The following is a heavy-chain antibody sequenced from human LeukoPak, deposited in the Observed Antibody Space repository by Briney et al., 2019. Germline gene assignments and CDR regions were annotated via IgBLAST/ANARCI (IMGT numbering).Heavy chain of an antibody. CDR3: ARFHYGFDI. CDR2: IKPDGSEK. Sequence: PGGSLRLSCAASGFTLSSYWMSWVRRPQGKGLEWVANIKPDGSEKYYVDSVKGRFTISRDNAKNSLYLQMNSLRAEDTAVYYCARFHYGFDIWGQGTMVTVSS. V-gene: IGHV3-7*01. J-gene: IGHJ3*02. CDR1: GFTLSSYW.